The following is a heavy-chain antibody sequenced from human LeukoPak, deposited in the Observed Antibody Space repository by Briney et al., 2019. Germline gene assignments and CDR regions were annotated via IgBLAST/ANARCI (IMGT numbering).Heavy chain of an antibody. J-gene: IGHJ4*02. CDR3: ASSSGH. Sequence: SESLSLTCTVSGGSISSSRYYWGWIRQPPGKGLECIGSIYYSGITYYNQSLKSRVTISVDTSKNQFSLKLSSVTAADTAVYYCASSSGHWGQGTLVTISS. CDR2: IYYSGIT. CDR1: GGSISSSRYY. V-gene: IGHV4-39*01. D-gene: IGHD3-22*01.